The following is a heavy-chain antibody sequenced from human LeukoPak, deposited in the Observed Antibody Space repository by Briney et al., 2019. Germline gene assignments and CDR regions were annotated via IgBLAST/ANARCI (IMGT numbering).Heavy chain of an antibody. CDR1: GGSISSSSYY. CDR2: IYYSGST. CDR3: ARHRIAAHAYDY. Sequence: SETLSLTCTVSGGSISSSSYYWGWIRQPPGKGLEWIGSIYYSGSTYYNPSLKSRVTISVDTSKNQFSLKLSSVTAADTAVYYCARHRIAAHAYDYWGQGTLVTVSS. D-gene: IGHD6-13*01. V-gene: IGHV4-39*01. J-gene: IGHJ4*02.